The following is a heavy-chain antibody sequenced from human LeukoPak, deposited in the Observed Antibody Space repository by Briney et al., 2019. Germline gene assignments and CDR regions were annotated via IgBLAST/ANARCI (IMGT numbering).Heavy chain of an antibody. Sequence: ASETLSLTCAVYGGSFSGYYWSWIRQPPGKGLEWIGEINHSGSTNYNPSLKSRVTISVDTSKNQFSLKLSSVTAADTAVYYCARHRGGSYYYYYYMDVWGKGTTVTISS. D-gene: IGHD1-26*01. CDR1: GGSFSGYY. V-gene: IGHV4-34*01. CDR2: INHSGST. CDR3: ARHRGGSYYYYYYMDV. J-gene: IGHJ6*03.